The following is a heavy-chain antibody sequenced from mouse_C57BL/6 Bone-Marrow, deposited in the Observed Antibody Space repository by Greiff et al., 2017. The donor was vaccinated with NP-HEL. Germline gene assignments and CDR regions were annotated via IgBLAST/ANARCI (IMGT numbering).Heavy chain of an antibody. CDR2: IYPSDSET. J-gene: IGHJ2*01. CDR3: AREGLRWADY. D-gene: IGHD1-1*02. CDR1: GYTFTSYW. Sequence: VQLQQPGAELVRPGSSVKLSCKASGYTFTSYWMDWVKQRPGQGLEWIGNIYPSDSETHYNQKFKDKATLTVDKSSSTAYMQLSSLTSEDSAVYYCAREGLRWADYWGQGTTLTVSS. V-gene: IGHV1-61*01.